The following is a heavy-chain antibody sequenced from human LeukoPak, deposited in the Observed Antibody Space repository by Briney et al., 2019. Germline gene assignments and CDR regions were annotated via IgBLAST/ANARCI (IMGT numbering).Heavy chain of an antibody. V-gene: IGHV3-30-3*01. CDR3: ARMYSSSMSALDV. Sequence: PGGSLRLSCAASGFTFSSYAMHWVPQAPGKGLEWVAVISYDGSNKYYADSVKGRFTISRDNSKNTLYLQMNSLRAEDTAVYYCARMYSSSMSALDVWGQGTTVTVSS. D-gene: IGHD6-6*01. J-gene: IGHJ6*02. CDR1: GFTFSSYA. CDR2: ISYDGSNK.